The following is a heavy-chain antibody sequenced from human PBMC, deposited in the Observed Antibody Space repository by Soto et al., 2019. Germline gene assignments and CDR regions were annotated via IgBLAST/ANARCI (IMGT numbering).Heavy chain of an antibody. D-gene: IGHD5-12*01. V-gene: IGHV3-11*01. Sequence: QVQVVESGGGLVKPGGSLRLSCTVSGFTLSDYYMNWLRQAPGKGLERLLYDSPRGSPIYYAASVKGRFTFSRDNCRGSVFLQMNRLSVDDTDVYDCAWHVGRATAASRVVYSYGMGVWGEATSFTFSS. CDR1: GFTLSDYY. CDR2: DSPRGSPI. CDR3: AWHVGRATAASRVVYSYGMGV. J-gene: IGHJ6*04.